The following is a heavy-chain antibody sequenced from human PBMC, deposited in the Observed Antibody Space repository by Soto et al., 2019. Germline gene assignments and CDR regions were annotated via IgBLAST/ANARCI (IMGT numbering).Heavy chain of an antibody. CDR3: ASPGDYGDSFDY. Sequence: GASVKVSCKASGYTFTSYDINWVRQATGQGLEWMGWMNPNSGNTGYAQKFQGRVTMTRNTSISTAYMELSSLRSEDTAVYYCASPGDYGDSFDYWGQGTLVTVSS. J-gene: IGHJ4*02. V-gene: IGHV1-8*01. D-gene: IGHD4-17*01. CDR2: MNPNSGNT. CDR1: GYTFTSYD.